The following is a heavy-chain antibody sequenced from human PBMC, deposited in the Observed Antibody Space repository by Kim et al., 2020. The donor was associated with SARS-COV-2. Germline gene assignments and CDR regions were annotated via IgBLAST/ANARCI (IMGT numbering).Heavy chain of an antibody. Sequence: GGSLRLSCAASGFTFSSYAMSWVRQAPGKGLEWVSAISGSGGSTYYADSMKGRFTISRDNSKNTLYLQMNSLRAEDTAVYYCAKGRGYNGNDGSTGGMDVWGQGTTVTVSS. CDR3: AKGRGYNGNDGSTGGMDV. V-gene: IGHV3-23*01. D-gene: IGHD1-1*01. CDR2: ISGSGGST. CDR1: GFTFSSYA. J-gene: IGHJ6*02.